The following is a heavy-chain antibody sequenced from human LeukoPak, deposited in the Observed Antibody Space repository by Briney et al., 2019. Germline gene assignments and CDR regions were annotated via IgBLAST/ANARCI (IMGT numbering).Heavy chain of an antibody. J-gene: IGHJ4*02. CDR3: ARDSSSSWYRDFDY. D-gene: IGHD6-13*01. V-gene: IGHV3-30*04. CDR2: ISYDGSNK. Sequence: GGSLRLSCAASGFTFSSYAMHWVRQAPGKGLGWVAVISYDGSNKYYADSVKGRFTISRDNSKNTLYLQMNSLRAEDTAVYYCARDSSSSWYRDFDYWGQGTLVTVSS. CDR1: GFTFSSYA.